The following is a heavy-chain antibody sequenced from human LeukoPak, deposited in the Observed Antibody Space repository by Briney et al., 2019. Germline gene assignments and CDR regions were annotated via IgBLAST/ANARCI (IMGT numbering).Heavy chain of an antibody. Sequence: PSETLSLTCTVSGGSISSYYWSWIRQPPGKGLEWIGYIYTSGSTNYNPSLKSRVTISVDTSKNQFSLELSSVTAADTAVYYCASTYCSSTSCQTGGSYYYYYMDVWGKGTTVTVSS. CDR2: IYTSGST. CDR3: ASTYCSSTSCQTGGSYYYYYMDV. D-gene: IGHD2-2*01. CDR1: GGSISSYY. J-gene: IGHJ6*03. V-gene: IGHV4-4*09.